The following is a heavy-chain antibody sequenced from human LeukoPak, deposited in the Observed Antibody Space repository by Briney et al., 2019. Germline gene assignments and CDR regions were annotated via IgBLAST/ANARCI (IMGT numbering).Heavy chain of an antibody. CDR3: ARHGGRRFLEWLLYKGSFDY. Sequence: SETLSRTCTVSGSSISSSSYYWGWIRQPPGKGLEWIGSIYYSGSTYYNPSLKSRVTISVDTSKNQFSLKLSSVTAADTAVYYCARHGGRRFLEWLLYKGSFDYWGQGTLVTVSS. V-gene: IGHV4-39*01. D-gene: IGHD3-3*01. J-gene: IGHJ4*02. CDR2: IYYSGST. CDR1: GSSISSSSYY.